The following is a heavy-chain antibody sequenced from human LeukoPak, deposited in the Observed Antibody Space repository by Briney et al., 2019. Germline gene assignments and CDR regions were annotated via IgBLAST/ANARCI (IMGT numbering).Heavy chain of an antibody. CDR2: INHSGST. V-gene: IGHV4-34*01. Sequence: PSETLSLTCAVYGGSFSGYYWSWIRQPPGKGLEWIGEINHSGSTNYNPSLKSRVTISVDTSKNQFSLKLSSVTAADTAVYYCARGCSGGSCWDYWGQGTLVTVSS. J-gene: IGHJ4*02. D-gene: IGHD2-15*01. CDR3: ARGCSGGSCWDY. CDR1: GGSFSGYY.